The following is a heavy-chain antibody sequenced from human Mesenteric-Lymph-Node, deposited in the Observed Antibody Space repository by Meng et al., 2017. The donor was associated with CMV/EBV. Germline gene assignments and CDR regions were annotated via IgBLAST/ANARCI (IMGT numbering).Heavy chain of an antibody. Sequence: LRCYSIRWVRLAPARGLEWMGRFIPFLGIANYAQKFRGRVTITADKSTSTASMELSSRRSEDTSVYYCAPTGGGYYDSSGNLTPEDWGQGTLVTVSS. V-gene: IGHV1-69*02. J-gene: IGHJ4*02. CDR1: LRCYS. D-gene: IGHD3-22*01. CDR3: APTGGGYYDSSGNLTPED. CDR2: FIPFLGIA.